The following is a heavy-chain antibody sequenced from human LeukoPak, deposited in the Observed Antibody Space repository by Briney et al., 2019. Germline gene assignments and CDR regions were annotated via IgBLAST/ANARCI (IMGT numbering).Heavy chain of an antibody. CDR1: GFTFSSYS. Sequence: GGSLRLSCAASGFTFSSYSMNWVRQAPGKGLEWVSSISSSSSYIYYADSVKGRFTISRDNSKNTLYLQMNSLRAEDTALYYCAKDRNSGNYYQTGDFHYWGQGTLVTVSS. V-gene: IGHV3-21*04. CDR3: AKDRNSGNYYQTGDFHY. D-gene: IGHD1-26*01. J-gene: IGHJ4*02. CDR2: ISSSSSYI.